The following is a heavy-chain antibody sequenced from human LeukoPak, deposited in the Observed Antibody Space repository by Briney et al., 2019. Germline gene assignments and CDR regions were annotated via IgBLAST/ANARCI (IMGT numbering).Heavy chain of an antibody. Sequence: SVKVSCKASGGTFSSYAISWVRQAPGQGLEWMGGIIPIFGTANYAQKFQGRVTITAGESTSTAYMELSSLRSEDTAVYYCASGSSGYGYYYYMDVWGKGTTVTVSS. CDR1: GGTFSSYA. CDR2: IIPIFGTA. V-gene: IGHV1-69*01. J-gene: IGHJ6*03. CDR3: ASGSSGYGYYYYMDV. D-gene: IGHD3-22*01.